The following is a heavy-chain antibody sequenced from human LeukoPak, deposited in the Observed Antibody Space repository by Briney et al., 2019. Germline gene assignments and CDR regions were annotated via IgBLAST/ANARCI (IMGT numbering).Heavy chain of an antibody. CDR2: IYPGDSDT. Sequence: GESLKISCKGSGYNFTTYWIGWVRQMPGKGLEWMGIIYPGDSDTRYSPSLQGQVTISADKSITTAYLQWSSLKASDTAMYYCARGSMRQFDYWGQGALVTVSS. V-gene: IGHV5-51*01. CDR1: GYNFTTYW. J-gene: IGHJ4*02. CDR3: ARGSMRQFDY.